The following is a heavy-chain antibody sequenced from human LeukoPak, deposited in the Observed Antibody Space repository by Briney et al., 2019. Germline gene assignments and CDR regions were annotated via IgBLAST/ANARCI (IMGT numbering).Heavy chain of an antibody. D-gene: IGHD4-23*01. CDR3: AREGTVVTQGGYYYYGMDV. CDR1: GFTFSSYN. V-gene: IGHV3-66*01. CDR2: IYSGGST. J-gene: IGHJ6*02. Sequence: GGSLRLSCAASGFTFSSYNMNWVRQAPGKGLEWVSVIYSGGSTYYADSVKGRFTISRDNSKNTLYLQMNSLRAEDTAVYYCAREGTVVTQGGYYYYGMDVWGQGTTVTVSS.